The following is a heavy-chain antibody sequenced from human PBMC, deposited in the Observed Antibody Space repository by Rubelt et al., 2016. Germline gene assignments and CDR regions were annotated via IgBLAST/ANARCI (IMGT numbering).Heavy chain of an antibody. V-gene: IGHV3-30*14. D-gene: IGHD5-24*01. J-gene: IGHJ4*02. CDR2: AGNNK. Sequence: GKGLEWVAVAGNNKYYADSVKGRFTISRDNSKNTLYLQMSSLRVEDTAVYYCAREGLGRDGYNSASRDFDYWGQGTLVTVSS. CDR3: AREGLGRDGYNSASRDFDY.